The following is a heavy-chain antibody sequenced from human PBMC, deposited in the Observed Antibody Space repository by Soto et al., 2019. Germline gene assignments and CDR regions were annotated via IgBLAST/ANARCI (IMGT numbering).Heavy chain of an antibody. D-gene: IGHD2-21*02. CDR3: AKGGATAVPDLDY. Sequence: GGSLRLSCVASGFSFDDFVMNWVRQRPGKGLEWVSSVSCNSGAKLYADSMKSRVAISRDSAKKSVYLQMNSPRPDDTAFYYCAKGGATAVPDLDYCGQRTLVTVPA. CDR1: GFSFDDFV. V-gene: IGHV3-9*01. J-gene: IGHJ4*02. CDR2: VSCNSGAK.